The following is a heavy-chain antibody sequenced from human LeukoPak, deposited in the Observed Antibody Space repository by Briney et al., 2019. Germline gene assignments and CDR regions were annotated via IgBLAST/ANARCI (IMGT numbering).Heavy chain of an antibody. CDR2: ILHDGGSD. D-gene: IGHD3-10*01. CDR1: GFTFSGFA. CDR3: ARGDGSGSYLLDH. V-gene: IGHV3-30*09. Sequence: GGSLRLSCAASGFTFSGFAMHWVRQAPGKGLEWVAFILHDGGSDYHADSMKGRIAISRANSRNTVYLQMKSLRVEDTAVYFCARGDGSGSYLLDHWGQGILVAVSS. J-gene: IGHJ4*02.